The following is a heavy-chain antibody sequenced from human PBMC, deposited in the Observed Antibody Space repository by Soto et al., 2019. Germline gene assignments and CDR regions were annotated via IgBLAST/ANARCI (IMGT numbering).Heavy chain of an antibody. Sequence: GASVKVSCKASGYIFTDYYIHWVRQAPGRGLEWMGWINPDSGDTSYAQKFQGRVTMTRDTSTNTVYMELTTLRPDDTAVYFCARSSWRIFGVVIGWFDSWGQGTLVTVSS. CDR1: GYIFTDYY. V-gene: IGHV1-2*02. CDR2: INPDSGDT. J-gene: IGHJ5*01. CDR3: ARSSWRIFGVVIGWFDS. D-gene: IGHD3-3*01.